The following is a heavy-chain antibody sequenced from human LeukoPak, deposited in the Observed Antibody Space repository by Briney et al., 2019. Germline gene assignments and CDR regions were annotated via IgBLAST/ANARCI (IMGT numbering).Heavy chain of an antibody. D-gene: IGHD3-22*01. Sequence: SETLSLTCTVSGGSISSYYWSRIRQPPGKGLEWIGYIYYSGSTNYNPSLKSRVTISVDTSKNQFSLKLSSVTAADTAVYYCARDHYYDSSGYSPPPHYYGMDVWGQGTTVTVSS. CDR3: ARDHYYDSSGYSPPPHYYGMDV. CDR1: GGSISSYY. CDR2: IYYSGST. J-gene: IGHJ6*02. V-gene: IGHV4-59*01.